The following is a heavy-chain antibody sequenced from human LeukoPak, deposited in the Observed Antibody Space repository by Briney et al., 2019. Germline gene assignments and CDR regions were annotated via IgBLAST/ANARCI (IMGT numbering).Heavy chain of an antibody. D-gene: IGHD6-13*01. CDR2: INHSGST. V-gene: IGHV4-34*01. CDR1: GGSFSGYY. CDR3: ARRVHSSSWSSYFDY. Sequence: NPSETLSLTCAVYGGSFSGYYWSWIRQPPGKGLEWIGEINHSGSTNYNPSLKSRVTISVDTSKNQFSLKLSSVTAADTAVYYCARRVHSSSWSSYFDYWGQETLVTVYS. J-gene: IGHJ4*02.